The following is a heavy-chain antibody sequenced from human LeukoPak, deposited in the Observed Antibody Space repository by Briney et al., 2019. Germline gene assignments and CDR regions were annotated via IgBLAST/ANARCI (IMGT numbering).Heavy chain of an antibody. CDR3: ARTVTPTYYFGY. CDR1: GYSISSSNW. V-gene: IGHV4-28*06. J-gene: IGHJ4*02. D-gene: IGHD4-17*01. CDR2: IYYSGST. Sequence: SETLSLTCAVSGYSISSSNWWGWIRQPPGKGLEWIGYIYYSGSTNYNPSLKSRVTMSVDTSKNQFSLKLSSVTALDTAVYYCARTVTPTYYFGYWGQGTLVTVSS.